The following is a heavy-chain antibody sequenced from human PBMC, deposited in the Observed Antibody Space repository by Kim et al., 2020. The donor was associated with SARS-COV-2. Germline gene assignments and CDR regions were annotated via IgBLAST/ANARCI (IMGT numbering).Heavy chain of an antibody. CDR3: AQSSVRRFLDY. J-gene: IGHJ4*02. CDR2: IYHGGTT. D-gene: IGHD3-10*02. V-gene: IGHV4-4*02. Sequence: SETLSLTCAVSGGSISGDDWWSWVRQPPGKGLEWIGEIYHGGTTNYNPSLKSRVTISIDKSKNQFSLKLNSVTAADTAVYYCAQSSVRRFLDYWGQGTLV. CDR1: GGSISGDDW.